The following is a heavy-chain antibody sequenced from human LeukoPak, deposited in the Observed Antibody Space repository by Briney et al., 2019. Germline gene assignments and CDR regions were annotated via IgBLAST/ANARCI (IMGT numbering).Heavy chain of an antibody. J-gene: IGHJ4*02. Sequence: SETLSLTCTVSGYSISSGYYWGWIRQPPGKGLEWIGSIYHSGSTYYNPSLKSRVTISVDTSKNQFSLKLSSVTAADTAVYYCASGLGYYYDSSGYYHDYWGQGTLITVSS. V-gene: IGHV4-38-2*02. CDR1: GYSISSGYY. CDR3: ASGLGYYYDSSGYYHDY. D-gene: IGHD3-22*01. CDR2: IYHSGST.